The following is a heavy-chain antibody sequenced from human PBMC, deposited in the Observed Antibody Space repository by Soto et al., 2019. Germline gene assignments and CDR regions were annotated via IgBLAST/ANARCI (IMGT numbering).Heavy chain of an antibody. CDR2: IYPGDSDT. CDR1: GYSFTSYW. V-gene: IGHV5-51*01. Sequence: YVKLACRGSGYSFTSYWIGLVRHMPGKGLEWMGIIYPGDSDTRYSPSFQGQVTISADKSISTAYLQWSSLKASDTAMYYCERYSSSWPNWFDPWGPGTLVTVSS. CDR3: ERYSSSWPNWFDP. D-gene: IGHD6-13*01. J-gene: IGHJ5*02.